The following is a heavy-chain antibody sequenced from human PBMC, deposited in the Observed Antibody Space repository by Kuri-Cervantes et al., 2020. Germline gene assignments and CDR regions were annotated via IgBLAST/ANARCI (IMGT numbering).Heavy chain of an antibody. Sequence: GESLKISCAASGFTFSSYWMSWVRQTPGKGLEWVSSISSSSSYIYYADSVKGRFTISRDNAKNSLYLQMNSLRAEDTAVYYCARVFRRAYYYMDVWGKGTTVTVSS. CDR3: ARVFRRAYYYMDV. D-gene: IGHD2/OR15-2a*01. CDR1: GFTFSSYW. J-gene: IGHJ6*03. CDR2: ISSSSSYI. V-gene: IGHV3-21*03.